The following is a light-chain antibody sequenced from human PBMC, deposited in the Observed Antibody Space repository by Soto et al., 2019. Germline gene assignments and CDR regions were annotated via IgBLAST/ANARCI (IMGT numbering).Light chain of an antibody. J-gene: IGLJ1*01. CDR2: ANI. CDR3: QSYDSTLSARYV. V-gene: IGLV1-40*01. Sequence: QSALTQPPSVSVAPGQRVTISCTGSSSNIGAGYDVHWYQQRPGTAPKLLISANINRPSGVPDRFSGSKSGTSASLAITGLQADDEGDYYCQSYDSTLSARYVFGTGTKLTVL. CDR1: SSNIGAGYD.